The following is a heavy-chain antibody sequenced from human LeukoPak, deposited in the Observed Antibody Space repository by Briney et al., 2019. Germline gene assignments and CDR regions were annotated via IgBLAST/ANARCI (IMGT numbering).Heavy chain of an antibody. J-gene: IGHJ4*02. Sequence: SETLSLTCTVSGGSISSYYWSWVRQPPGKKLEWIGYIYSTGSTHYNAALKSRVTISVDTSKNQFSLQLNSVTAADTAVYFCARETHGDLIDYWGQGTLVTVSP. CDR2: IYSTGST. CDR3: ARETHGDLIDY. CDR1: GGSISSYY. D-gene: IGHD4-17*01. V-gene: IGHV4-59*01.